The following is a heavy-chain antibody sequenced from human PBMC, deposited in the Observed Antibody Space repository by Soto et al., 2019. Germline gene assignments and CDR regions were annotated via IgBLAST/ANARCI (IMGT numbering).Heavy chain of an antibody. CDR2: IYSGGST. V-gene: IGHV3-53*01. CDR3: ARGRLDAFDI. J-gene: IGHJ3*02. D-gene: IGHD6-25*01. CDR1: GFTVSSNY. Sequence: GALSLSCAASGFTVSSNYMSWVRQAPGKGLEWVSVIYSGGSTYYADSVKGRFTISRDNSKNTLYLQMNSLRAEDTAVYYCARGRLDAFDIWGQGTMVTVSS.